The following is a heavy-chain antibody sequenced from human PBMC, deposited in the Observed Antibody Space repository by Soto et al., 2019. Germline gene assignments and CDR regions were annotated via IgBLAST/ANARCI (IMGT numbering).Heavy chain of an antibody. V-gene: IGHV3-7*01. CDR2: IKQDGSEK. J-gene: IGHJ6*02. CDR1: GFTLRSYW. CDR3: AREAGYCNNGVCYSGPGGYYYYGMDV. D-gene: IGHD2-8*01. Sequence: GGSLRLSCAASGFTLRSYWMTWVRQAPGKGLEWVANIKQDGSEKYYVDSVKGRFSISRDNVKNSLYLQMNSLRAEDTAVYYWAREAGYCNNGVCYSGPGGYYYYGMDVWGRGTMVTVSS.